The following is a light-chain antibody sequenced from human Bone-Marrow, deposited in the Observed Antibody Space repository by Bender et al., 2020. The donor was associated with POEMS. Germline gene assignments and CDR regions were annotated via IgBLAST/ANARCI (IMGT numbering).Light chain of an antibody. Sequence: SHVLTQPPSVSVAPGQTAKITCGGNNIGRKSVHWYQQRPGQSPVVVIYHDTKRPSGIPARFSGSDSGDTATLTISATQAVDEADYYCQAWDSTTAHVVFGGGTKLTVL. V-gene: IGLV3-21*01. CDR3: QAWDSTTAHVV. J-gene: IGLJ2*01. CDR2: HDT. CDR1: NIGRKS.